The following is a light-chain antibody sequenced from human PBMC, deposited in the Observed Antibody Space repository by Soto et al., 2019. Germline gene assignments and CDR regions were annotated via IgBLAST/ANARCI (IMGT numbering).Light chain of an antibody. Sequence: EIVLTQSPGTLSLSPGERATLSCRASQSVSNYLAWYQRKPGQAPRLLIYGASARATGIPARFSGSGSGTEFNLTISSLQPEDFAVYYCQQYDTWPPTTFGQGTKVEVK. J-gene: IGKJ1*01. CDR2: GAS. V-gene: IGKV3-15*01. CDR1: QSVSNY. CDR3: QQYDTWPPTT.